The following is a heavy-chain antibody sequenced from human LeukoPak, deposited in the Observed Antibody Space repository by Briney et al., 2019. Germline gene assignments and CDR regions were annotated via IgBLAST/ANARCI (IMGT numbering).Heavy chain of an antibody. CDR2: IYYSGST. CDR1: GGSISRSRDY. J-gene: IGHJ3*02. V-gene: IGHV4-39*07. D-gene: IGHD1-20*01. Sequence: PSETLSLTCTVSGGSISRSRDYWGWIRQPPGKGLEWIGSIYYSGSTYYNPSLKSRVTISVDTSKNQFSLKLSSVTAADTAVYYCARDDNWNDGDAFDIWGQGTMVTVSS. CDR3: ARDDNWNDGDAFDI.